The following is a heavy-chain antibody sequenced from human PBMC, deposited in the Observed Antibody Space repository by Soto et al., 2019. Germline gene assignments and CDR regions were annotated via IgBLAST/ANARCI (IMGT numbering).Heavy chain of an antibody. D-gene: IGHD4-4*01. CDR2: IYSGGST. CDR3: ARGKTTVTTGYYYYMDV. V-gene: IGHV3-66*01. Sequence: EVQLVESGGGLVQPGGSLRLSCAASGFTVSSNYMSWVRQAPGKGLEWVSVIYSGGSTYYADSVKGRFTISRDNSKNTLYLHMSSLRAEDTAVYYCARGKTTVTTGYYYYMDVWGKGTTVTVSS. CDR1: GFTVSSNY. J-gene: IGHJ6*03.